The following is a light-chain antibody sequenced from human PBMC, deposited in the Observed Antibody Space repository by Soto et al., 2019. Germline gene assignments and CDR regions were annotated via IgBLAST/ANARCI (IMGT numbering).Light chain of an antibody. J-gene: IGKJ3*01. CDR1: QSVRTN. Sequence: EIVMTQSPATLSVSPGEGATLSCRASQSVRTNLAWYQQKPGQAPRLLIYGASTRATGIPARFSGSGSGTEFTLTISSLQSEDFAVYYCQPYNIWPLSFGPGTKVDIK. V-gene: IGKV3-15*01. CDR3: QPYNIWPLS. CDR2: GAS.